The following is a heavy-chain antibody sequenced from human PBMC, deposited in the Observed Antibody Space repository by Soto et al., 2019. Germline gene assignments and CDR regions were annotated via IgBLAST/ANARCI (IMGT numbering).Heavy chain of an antibody. CDR1: GFDFEDYT. CDR2: ISYDGDDT. Sequence: GGSLRLSCVASGFDFEDYTMHWVRQPPGKGLECVSRISYDGDDTYYADSVRGRFTMSRDNSKNSLFLLMNNLTPEDTAVYYCAKDEAYYFDHWGQGTLVTVSS. CDR3: AKDEAYYFDH. J-gene: IGHJ4*02. V-gene: IGHV3-43*01.